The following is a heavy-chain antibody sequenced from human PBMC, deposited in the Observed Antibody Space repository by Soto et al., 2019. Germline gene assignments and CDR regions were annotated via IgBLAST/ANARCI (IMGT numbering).Heavy chain of an antibody. CDR1: GYSFSTSW. D-gene: IGHD3-3*01. J-gene: IGHJ5*02. CDR3: ATRAEYYDFWSGYYGA. V-gene: IGHV5-51*01. Sequence: GESLKISCKGSGYSFSTSWIGWVRQMSGKGPEWMGTIYPSDSDTRYSPSFQGQAIISADKSTSTAYLQWRSLEASDTAMYYCATRAEYYDFWSGYYGAWGQGTLVTVSS. CDR2: IYPSDSDT.